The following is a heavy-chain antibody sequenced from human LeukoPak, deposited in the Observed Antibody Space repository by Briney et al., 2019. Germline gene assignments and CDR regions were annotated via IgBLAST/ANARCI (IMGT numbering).Heavy chain of an antibody. V-gene: IGHV1-46*01. Sequence: ASVKVSCKASGYTFTSYYMHWVRQTPGQGLEWMGIINPSGGSTSYAQKFQGRVTMTRDTSTSTVYMELSSLRSEDTAVYYCARGIAAAGLYYYYMDVWGKGTTVTVSS. CDR1: GYTFTSYY. CDR3: ARGIAAAGLYYYYMDV. CDR2: INPSGGST. D-gene: IGHD6-13*01. J-gene: IGHJ6*03.